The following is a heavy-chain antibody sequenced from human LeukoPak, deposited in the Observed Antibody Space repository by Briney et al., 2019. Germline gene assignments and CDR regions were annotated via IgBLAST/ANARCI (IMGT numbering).Heavy chain of an antibody. CDR1: GVSITSSNW. V-gene: IGHV4-4*02. D-gene: IGHD6-19*01. Sequence: SETLSLTCAVSGVSITSSNWWSWVRQPPGKGLEWIGEIYHSGSTNYIPSLKSRVTISVDTSKNQFSLKLSSVTAADTAVYYCARPIAVAGDYAFDIWGQGTMVTVSS. CDR3: ARPIAVAGDYAFDI. J-gene: IGHJ3*02. CDR2: IYHSGST.